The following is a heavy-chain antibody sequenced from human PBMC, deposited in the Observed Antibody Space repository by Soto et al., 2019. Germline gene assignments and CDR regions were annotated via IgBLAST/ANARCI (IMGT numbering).Heavy chain of an antibody. D-gene: IGHD6-6*01. CDR1: GFTFSSYA. CDR3: AKDGRAARRSFDY. J-gene: IGHJ4*02. Sequence: GGSLRLSCAASGFTFSSYAMSWVRQAPGKGLEWVSAISGSGGSTYYADSVKGRLHISRDNSKNTLYWQMNSLRAEDTAVYYCAKDGRAARRSFDYWGQGTLVTVSS. V-gene: IGHV3-23*01. CDR2: ISGSGGST.